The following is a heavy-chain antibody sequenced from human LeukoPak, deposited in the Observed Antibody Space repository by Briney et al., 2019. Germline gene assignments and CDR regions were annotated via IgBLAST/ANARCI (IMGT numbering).Heavy chain of an antibody. Sequence: GASVKVSCKASGYTFTSYYIHWVRQAPGQGLEWMGWISAYNGNTNYAQKLQGRVTLTTDTSTSTAYMELRSLRSDDTAMYYCARILAVGAFDIWGQGTMVTVSS. D-gene: IGHD6-19*01. CDR1: GYTFTSYY. V-gene: IGHV1-18*04. CDR3: ARILAVGAFDI. J-gene: IGHJ3*02. CDR2: ISAYNGNT.